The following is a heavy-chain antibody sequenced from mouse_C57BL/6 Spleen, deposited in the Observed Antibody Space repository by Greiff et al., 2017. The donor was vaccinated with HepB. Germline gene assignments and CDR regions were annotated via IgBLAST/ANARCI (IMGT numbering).Heavy chain of an antibody. CDR2: IHPNSGST. D-gene: IGHD3-3*01. J-gene: IGHJ4*01. CDR1: GYTFTSYW. CDR3: ARGARAYDAMDY. Sequence: VQLQQPGAELVKPGASVKLSCKASGYTFTSYWMHWVKQRPGQGLEWIGMIHPNSGSTTYNEKFKSKATLTVDKSSSTAYMQLSSLTSEDSEVYYWARGARAYDAMDYWGQGTSVTVSS. V-gene: IGHV1-64*01.